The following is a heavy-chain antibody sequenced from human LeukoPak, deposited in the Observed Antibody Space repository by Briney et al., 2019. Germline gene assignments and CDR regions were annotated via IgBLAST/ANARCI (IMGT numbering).Heavy chain of an antibody. Sequence: SETLSLTCAVYVGSFSGYYWSWIRQPPGKGLEWIGEINHSGSTNYNPSLKNRVTISVDTSKNQFSLKLSSVTAADTAVYYCVRQRRYDFWSGYQYNWFDRWGQGTLVTVSS. D-gene: IGHD3-3*01. CDR3: VRQRRYDFWSGYQYNWFDR. J-gene: IGHJ5*02. CDR2: INHSGST. V-gene: IGHV4-34*01. CDR1: VGSFSGYY.